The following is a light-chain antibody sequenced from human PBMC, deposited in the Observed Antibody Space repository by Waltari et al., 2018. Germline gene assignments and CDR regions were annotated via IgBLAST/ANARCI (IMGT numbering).Light chain of an antibody. J-gene: IGKJ1*01. Sequence: DIQMTQSPSTLSASVGDRVTITCRASQSVSTWVAWYQQKPGKAPQVGIYKASSLKSGVPSRFSGSGSGTEFTLTISSLQPDDFATYYYQQYNSYSWTFGQGTKVEIK. CDR3: QQYNSYSWT. CDR1: QSVSTW. CDR2: KAS. V-gene: IGKV1-5*03.